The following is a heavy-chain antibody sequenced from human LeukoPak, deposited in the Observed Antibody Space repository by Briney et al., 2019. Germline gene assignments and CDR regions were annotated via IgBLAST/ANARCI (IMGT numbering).Heavy chain of an antibody. Sequence: PGGSLRLSCAASGFTFSSYGMSWVRQAPGKGLEWVSAISGSGGSTYYADSVKGRFTISRDNSKNTLYLQMNSLRAEDTAVYYCALGKQLVRFYYYYYMDVWGKGTTVAISS. CDR2: ISGSGGST. V-gene: IGHV3-23*01. CDR1: GFTFSSYG. CDR3: ALGKQLVRFYYYYYMDV. J-gene: IGHJ6*03. D-gene: IGHD6-13*01.